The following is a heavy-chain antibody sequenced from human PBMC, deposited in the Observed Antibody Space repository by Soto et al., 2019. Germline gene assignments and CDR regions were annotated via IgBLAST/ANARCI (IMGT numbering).Heavy chain of an antibody. Sequence: QVQLVQSGAEVKKPGASVKVSCKASGYTFTSYGISWVRQAPGQGLEWMGWISAYNGNTNYAQKLQGRVTMTTDTSTSTAYMELRSLRSDDTAVHYCARDRDIVATSDYYYYGMDVWGQGTTVTVSS. D-gene: IGHD5-12*01. J-gene: IGHJ6*02. CDR1: GYTFTSYG. V-gene: IGHV1-18*01. CDR2: ISAYNGNT. CDR3: ARDRDIVATSDYYYYGMDV.